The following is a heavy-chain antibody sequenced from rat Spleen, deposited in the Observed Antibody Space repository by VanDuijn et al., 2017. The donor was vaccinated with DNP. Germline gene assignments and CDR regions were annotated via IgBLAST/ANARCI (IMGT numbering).Heavy chain of an antibody. J-gene: IGHJ2*01. V-gene: IGHV5-46*01. CDR1: GFIFSTFP. CDR3: ARWGGDYFDY. CDR2: ISYDGGST. Sequence: EVQLVESGGGFVQPGGSMKLSCVGSGFIFSTFPMAWVRQAPTKGLEWVAYISYDGGSTNYGDSVKGRFTISRDIAKSTLYLQMNSLRSEDMATYYCARWGGDYFDYWGQGVMVTVSS.